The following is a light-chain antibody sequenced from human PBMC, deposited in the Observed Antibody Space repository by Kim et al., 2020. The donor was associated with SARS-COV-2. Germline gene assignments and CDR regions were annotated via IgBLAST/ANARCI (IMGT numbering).Light chain of an antibody. CDR3: LQHRTHPVT. V-gene: IGKV1-17*01. J-gene: IGKJ5*01. CDR2: GAS. CDR1: QGTVNV. Sequence: ASLSERVTITCRASQGTVNVLGWCQPKQEGAPLRLCYGASNIQSGVPSRFTGSGSETRITLSLNSLRPENFATFFCLQHRTHPVTFGRRTRLGIK.